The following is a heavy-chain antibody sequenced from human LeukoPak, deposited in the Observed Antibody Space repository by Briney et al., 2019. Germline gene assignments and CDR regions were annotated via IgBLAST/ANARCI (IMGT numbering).Heavy chain of an antibody. D-gene: IGHD2-15*01. CDR3: AKQLGYCSDGSCYFES. J-gene: IGHJ4*02. CDR1: GFTFSSYA. Sequence: GGSLRLSCEASGFTFSSYAMNWVRQAPGKGLEWVSAISDSGSSTYDADSVKGRFTISRDNSKNTLYLQMHSLRAEDTAVYYCAKQLGYCSDGSCYFESWGQGTLVTVSS. V-gene: IGHV3-23*01. CDR2: ISDSGSST.